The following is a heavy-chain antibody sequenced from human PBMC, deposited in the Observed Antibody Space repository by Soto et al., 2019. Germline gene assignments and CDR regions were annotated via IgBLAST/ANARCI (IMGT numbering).Heavy chain of an antibody. D-gene: IGHD6-13*01. CDR3: ARDRAYMVSRRIAAAGTGWFDP. CDR2: IIPIFGTA. J-gene: IGHJ5*02. CDR1: GGTFSSYA. V-gene: IGHV1-69*01. Sequence: QVQLVQSGAEVKKPGSSVKVSCKASGGTFSSYAISWVRQAPGQGLEWMGGIIPIFGTANYAQKFQGRVTIPADESTSTAYMELSSLRSEDTAVYYCARDRAYMVSRRIAAAGTGWFDPWGQGTLVTVSS.